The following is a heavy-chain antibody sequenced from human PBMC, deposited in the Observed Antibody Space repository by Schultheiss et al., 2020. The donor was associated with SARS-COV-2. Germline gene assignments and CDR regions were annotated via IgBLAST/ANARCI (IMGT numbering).Heavy chain of an antibody. J-gene: IGHJ4*02. Sequence: SETLSLTCAVYGGSFSGYYWSWIRQPPGKGLEWIGEINHSGSTNYNPSLKSRVTISVDTSKNQFSLKLSSVTAADTAVYYCARGEYQLLYVLDYWGQGTLVTVSS. D-gene: IGHD2-2*02. CDR2: INHSGST. V-gene: IGHV4-34*01. CDR3: ARGEYQLLYVLDY. CDR1: GGSFSGYY.